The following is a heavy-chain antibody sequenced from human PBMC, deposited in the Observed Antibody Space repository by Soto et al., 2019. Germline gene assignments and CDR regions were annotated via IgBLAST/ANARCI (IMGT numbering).Heavy chain of an antibody. Sequence: SETLSLTCAVYGGSFSGYYWSWIRQPPGKGLEWIGEINHSGSTNYNPSLKSRVTISVDTSKNQFSLRLSSVTAADTAVYYCASKAPYLDCSGGSCYSAGYYYYMDVWGKGTTVTVSS. V-gene: IGHV4-34*01. CDR1: GGSFSGYY. J-gene: IGHJ6*03. CDR2: INHSGST. CDR3: ASKAPYLDCSGGSCYSAGYYYYMDV. D-gene: IGHD2-15*01.